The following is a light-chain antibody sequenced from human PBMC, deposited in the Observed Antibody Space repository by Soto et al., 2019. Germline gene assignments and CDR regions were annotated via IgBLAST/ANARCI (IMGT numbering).Light chain of an antibody. V-gene: IGKV4-1*01. J-gene: IGKJ3*01. CDR1: HSVLYPSNSKNY. Sequence: DIVMTQSPDSLAVSLGERATINCKSSHSVLYPSNSKNYLAWYQHKPGQPPKLLIYWASTRQSGVPDRFSGSGYVKDFTLTISRLHAEAVAVDSCQHYYSIQFSVGPGTKVDIK. CDR2: WAS. CDR3: QHYYSIQFS.